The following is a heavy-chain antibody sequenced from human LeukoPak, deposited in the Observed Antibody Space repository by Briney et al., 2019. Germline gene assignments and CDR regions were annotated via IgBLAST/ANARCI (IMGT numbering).Heavy chain of an antibody. D-gene: IGHD2-15*01. J-gene: IGHJ5*02. CDR2: IDPSDSYT. CDR1: GYSFTSYW. CDR3: ARQDCSGGSCFRNYWFDP. Sequence: GESPKISCKGSGYSFTSYWISWVRQMPGKGLEWMGRIDPSDSYTNYSPSFQGHVTISADKSISAAYLQWSSLKASDTAMYYCARQDCSGGSCFRNYWFDPWGQGTLVTVSS. V-gene: IGHV5-10-1*01.